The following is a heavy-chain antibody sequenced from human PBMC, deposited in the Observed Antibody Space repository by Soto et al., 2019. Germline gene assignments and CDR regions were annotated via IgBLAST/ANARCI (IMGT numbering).Heavy chain of an antibody. J-gene: IGHJ4*02. CDR1: GGTFSSYA. V-gene: IGHV1-69*01. CDR3: ARDLCVFVSSGPHGPYYFDY. D-gene: IGHD3-22*01. Sequence: QVQLVQSGAEVKKPGSSVKVSCKASGGTFSSYAISWVRQAPGQGLEWMGGIIPIFGTANYAQKFQGRVTITADASTSTAYMELSSLRSEDTAVYYCARDLCVFVSSGPHGPYYFDYWGQGTLVTVSS. CDR2: IIPIFGTA.